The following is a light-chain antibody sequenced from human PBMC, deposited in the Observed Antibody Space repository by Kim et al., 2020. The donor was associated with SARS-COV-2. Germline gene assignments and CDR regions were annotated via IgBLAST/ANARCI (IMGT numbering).Light chain of an antibody. CDR3: QQYGSSPYT. CDR1: QSVSRNY. Sequence: LSPGDRATLSCRASQSVSRNYLAWYQQKPGQAPRLLIYSASNRATGIPDRFSDSGSGTDFTLTISRLEPEDFVVFYCQQYGSSPYTFGQGTKLEI. V-gene: IGKV3-20*01. J-gene: IGKJ2*01. CDR2: SAS.